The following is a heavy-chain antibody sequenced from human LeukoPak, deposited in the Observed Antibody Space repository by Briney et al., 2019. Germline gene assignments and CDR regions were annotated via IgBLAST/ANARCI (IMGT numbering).Heavy chain of an antibody. CDR3: ARATQWFPYAFDI. D-gene: IGHD3-22*01. V-gene: IGHV3-48*04. CDR2: ISSSGSTI. Sequence: GGSLRLSCAASGFIFSNSAMNWVRQAPGKGLEWVSYISSSGSTIYHADSVRGRFTISRDNAKNSLYLQMNSLRAEDTAAYYCARATQWFPYAFDIWGQGTMVTVSS. J-gene: IGHJ3*02. CDR1: GFIFSNSA.